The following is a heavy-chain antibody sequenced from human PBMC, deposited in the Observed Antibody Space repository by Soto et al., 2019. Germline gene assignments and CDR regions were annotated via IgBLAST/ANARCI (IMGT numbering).Heavy chain of an antibody. Sequence: GGSLRLSCAASGFTFSNAWMNWVRQAPGKGLEWVGRIKSKTDGGTTDYAAPLKGRFTISRDDSKNTLYLQMNSLKTEDTAVYYCTTGAGIVATIYYYYGMDVWGQGTTVTVSS. CDR3: TTGAGIVATIYYYYGMDV. D-gene: IGHD5-12*01. V-gene: IGHV3-15*07. CDR1: GFTFSNAW. J-gene: IGHJ6*02. CDR2: IKSKTDGGTT.